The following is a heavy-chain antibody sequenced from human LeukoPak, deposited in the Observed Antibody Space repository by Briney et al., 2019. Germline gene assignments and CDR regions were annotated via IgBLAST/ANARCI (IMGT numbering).Heavy chain of an antibody. V-gene: IGHV4-61*02. CDR1: GGSISSGSYY. Sequence: SETLSLTCTVSGGSISSGSYYWSWIRQPAGKGLEWIGRIYTTGSTNYNPSLKSRVTISVDTSKNQFSLKLSSVTAADTAVYYCARDYARFGLYYFDYWGQGTLVTVSS. J-gene: IGHJ4*02. CDR2: IYTTGST. D-gene: IGHD3-10*01. CDR3: ARDYARFGLYYFDY.